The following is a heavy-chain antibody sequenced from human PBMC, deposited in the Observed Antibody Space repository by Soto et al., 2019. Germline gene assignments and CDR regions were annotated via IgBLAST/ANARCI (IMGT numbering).Heavy chain of an antibody. J-gene: IGHJ5*02. D-gene: IGHD3-10*01. V-gene: IGHV3-74*01. CDR1: GFTFSSYA. CDR3: VREYGSGSSPPWFDP. Sequence: GGSLRLSCAASGFTFSSYAMSWVRQAPGKGLVWVSRINSDGSSTSYADSVKGRFTISRDNAKNSLFLQMNSLRVEDTALYHCVREYGSGSSPPWFDPWGQGIMVTVSS. CDR2: INSDGSST.